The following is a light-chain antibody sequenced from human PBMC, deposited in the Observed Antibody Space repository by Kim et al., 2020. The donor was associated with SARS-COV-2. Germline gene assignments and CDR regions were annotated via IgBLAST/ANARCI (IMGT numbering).Light chain of an antibody. Sequence: VSPGQTANITCSGDKLGDKYTCWYQQKPGQSPVLVIYQDTKRPSGIPERFSGSNSGNTATLTISGTQAMDEADYYCQAWDSSTPYVFGTGTKVTVL. V-gene: IGLV3-1*01. CDR2: QDT. CDR3: QAWDSSTPYV. CDR1: KLGDKY. J-gene: IGLJ1*01.